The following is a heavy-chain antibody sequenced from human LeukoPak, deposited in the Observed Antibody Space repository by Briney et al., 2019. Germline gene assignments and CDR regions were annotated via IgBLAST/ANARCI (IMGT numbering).Heavy chain of an antibody. CDR3: ARVRGCSSTSCYGDDNWFDP. J-gene: IGHJ5*02. Sequence: PSETLSLTCTVSGGSISSGGYYWSWIRQHPGNGLEWIGYIYYSGSTYYNPSLKSRVTISVDTSKNQFSLKLSSVTAADTAVYYCARVRGCSSTSCYGDDNWFDPWGQGTLVTVSS. CDR1: GGSISSGGYY. CDR2: IYYSGST. V-gene: IGHV4-31*03. D-gene: IGHD2-2*01.